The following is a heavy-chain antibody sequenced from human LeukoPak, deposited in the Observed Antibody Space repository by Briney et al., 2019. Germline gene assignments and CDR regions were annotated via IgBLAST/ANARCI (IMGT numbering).Heavy chain of an antibody. CDR2: INSDGSST. D-gene: IGHD5-18*01. Sequence: GGSLRLSCAASGFTFSSYWMHWVRQAPGKGLVWVSRINSDGSSTSYADSVKGRFTISRDNSKNTLYLQMNSLRAEDTAVYYCAKSGYSYGNGIYYFDYWGQGTLVTVSS. J-gene: IGHJ4*02. V-gene: IGHV3-74*01. CDR1: GFTFSSYW. CDR3: AKSGYSYGNGIYYFDY.